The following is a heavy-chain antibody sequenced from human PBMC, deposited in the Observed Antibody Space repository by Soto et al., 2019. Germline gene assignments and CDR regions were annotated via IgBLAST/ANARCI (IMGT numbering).Heavy chain of an antibody. J-gene: IGHJ4*02. CDR2: ISSSSSYI. Sequence: GGSLRLSCAASGFTFSSYSMNWVRQAPGKGLEWVSSISSSSSYIYYADSVKGRFTISRDNAKNSLYLQMNSLRAEDTAVYYCITYCDFGSGHYPHWGQGTLVTAPQ. CDR3: ITYCDFGSGHYPH. CDR1: GFTFSSYS. D-gene: IGHD3-3*01. V-gene: IGHV3-21*01.